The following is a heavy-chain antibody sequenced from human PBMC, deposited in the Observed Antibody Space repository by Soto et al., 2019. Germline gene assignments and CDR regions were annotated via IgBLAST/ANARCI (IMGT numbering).Heavy chain of an antibody. CDR3: ARGQRFSDWFDP. V-gene: IGHV4-4*07. D-gene: IGHD3-3*01. CDR1: GGTISGYY. J-gene: IGHJ5*02. CDR2: IYSSGNT. Sequence: SETLSLTCSVSGGTISGYYWTWIRQPAGKGLEWIGRIYSSGNTKYNPSLQSRVTMSLDTPNNQFSPRLTSVTAADTAVYYCARGQRFSDWFDPWGQGTLVTVSS.